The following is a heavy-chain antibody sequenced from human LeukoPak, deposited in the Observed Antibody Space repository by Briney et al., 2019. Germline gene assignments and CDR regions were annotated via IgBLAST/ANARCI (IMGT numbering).Heavy chain of an antibody. Sequence: GESLKISCKGSGYSFTSYWIGWVRPMPGKGLEWMGIIYPGDSDTRYSPSFQGQVTISADKSISTAYLQWSSLKASDTAMYYCAGTYRPDILTGYYNVIDAFDIWGQGTMVTVSS. CDR3: AGTYRPDILTGYYNVIDAFDI. CDR2: IYPGDSDT. D-gene: IGHD3-9*01. CDR1: GYSFTSYW. V-gene: IGHV5-51*01. J-gene: IGHJ3*02.